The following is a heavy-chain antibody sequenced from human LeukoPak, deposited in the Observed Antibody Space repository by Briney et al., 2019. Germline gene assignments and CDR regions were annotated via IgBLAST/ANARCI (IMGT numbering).Heavy chain of an antibody. CDR3: ARDDNWNRNFDY. CDR1: GGSISSYY. Sequence: SETLSLTCTVSGGSISSYYWSWIRQPPGKGLEWIGNIYYSGSTNYNPSLKSRVTMSVDTSKNQFSLKLSSVTAADTAVYYCARDDNWNRNFDYWGQGTLVTVSS. V-gene: IGHV4-59*12. D-gene: IGHD1-20*01. CDR2: IYYSGST. J-gene: IGHJ4*02.